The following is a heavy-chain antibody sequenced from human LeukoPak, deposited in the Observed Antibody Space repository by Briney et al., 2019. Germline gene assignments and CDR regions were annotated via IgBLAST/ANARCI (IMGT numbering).Heavy chain of an antibody. J-gene: IGHJ4*02. CDR2: IWYDGSNK. D-gene: IGHD3-10*01. CDR3: ARDFDDVSGNYYYIPDY. Sequence: PGRSLRLSCAASGFTFSSYGMHWVRQAPGKGLEWVAVIWYDGSNKYYADSVKGRFTISRDNSKNTLYLQLSSLRGDDTAVYYCARDFDDVSGNYYYIPDYWGQGTLVTVSS. V-gene: IGHV3-33*01. CDR1: GFTFSSYG.